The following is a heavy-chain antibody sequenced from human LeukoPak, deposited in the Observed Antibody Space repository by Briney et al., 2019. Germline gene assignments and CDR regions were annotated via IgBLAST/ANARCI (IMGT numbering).Heavy chain of an antibody. J-gene: IGHJ4*02. CDR2: IWYDGSNK. D-gene: IGHD3-22*01. V-gene: IGHV3-33*01. CDR3: ARGDYYDSSGYDY. CDR1: GFTFSSYG. Sequence: GGSLRLSCAASGFTFSSYGMHWVRQAPGKGLEWVAVIWYDGSNKYYADSVKGRFTISGDNSKNTLYLQMNSLRAEDTAVYYCARGDYYDSSGYDYWGQGTLVTVSS.